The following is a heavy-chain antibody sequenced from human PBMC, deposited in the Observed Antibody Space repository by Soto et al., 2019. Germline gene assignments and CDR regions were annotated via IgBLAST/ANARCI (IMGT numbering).Heavy chain of an antibody. V-gene: IGHV1-18*04. D-gene: IGHD1-26*01. CDR2: ISTYNGNT. CDR3: GRESAGASRPLDH. Sequence: QVQLVQSGAEVKKPGASVKVSCKASGYTFASYGISWVRQAPGQGLEWMGWISTYNGNTNYAQKLQGRVTMTRDTSTSTVYMELRSLGSDDTDVSYCGRESAGASRPLDHWGQGTLVTVSS. J-gene: IGHJ4*02. CDR1: GYTFASYG.